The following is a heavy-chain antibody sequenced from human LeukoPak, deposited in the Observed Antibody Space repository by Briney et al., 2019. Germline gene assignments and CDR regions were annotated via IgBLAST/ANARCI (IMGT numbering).Heavy chain of an antibody. J-gene: IGHJ6*02. V-gene: IGHV1-69*13. Sequence: SVKVSCKASGGTFSSYAISWVRQAPGQGLEWMGGIIPIFGTANYARKFQGRVTITADESTSTAYMELSSLRSEDTAVYYCVRVDSSGWGPYYGMDVWGQGTTVTVSS. CDR1: GGTFSSYA. CDR3: VRVDSSGWGPYYGMDV. CDR2: IIPIFGTA. D-gene: IGHD6-19*01.